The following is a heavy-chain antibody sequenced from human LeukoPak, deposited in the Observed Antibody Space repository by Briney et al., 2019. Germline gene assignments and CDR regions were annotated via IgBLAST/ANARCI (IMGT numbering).Heavy chain of an antibody. D-gene: IGHD5-18*01. V-gene: IGHV4-39*07. CDR1: GDSISSLNHY. CDR3: ARGDSLYRN. Sequence: SETLSLTCTVSGDSISSLNHYWGWIRQPPGKGLEWIGTIYHNGFTYYNPSLKSRVTISVDTSKNQFSLKLSSVTAADTAVYYCARGDSLYRNWGQGTLVTVSS. CDR2: IYHNGFT. J-gene: IGHJ4*02.